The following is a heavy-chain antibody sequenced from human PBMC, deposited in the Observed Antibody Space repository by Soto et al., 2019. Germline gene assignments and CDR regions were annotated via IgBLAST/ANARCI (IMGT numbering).Heavy chain of an antibody. CDR3: AREAAGILNWFDP. CDR2: IYHSGST. V-gene: IGHV4-31*03. D-gene: IGHD6-25*01. CDR1: GGSISSGGYY. J-gene: IGHJ5*02. Sequence: QVQVQESGPGLVKPSQTLSLTCTVSGGSISSGGYYWSWIRQHPGKGLEWIGYIYHSGSTYYNPSLKSRVTISVDTSKNQFSLKVSSVTAADTAVYYCAREAAGILNWFDPWGQGTLVTVSS.